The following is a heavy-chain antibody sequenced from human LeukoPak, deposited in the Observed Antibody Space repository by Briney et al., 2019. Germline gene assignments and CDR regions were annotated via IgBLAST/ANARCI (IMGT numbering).Heavy chain of an antibody. CDR3: AKSGSSRQYYFDY. J-gene: IGHJ4*02. CDR2: ISGSGGST. D-gene: IGHD1-26*01. Sequence: GGSLRLSCAASGFTFSSYAMSWVRQAPGKGLGWVSAISGSGGSTYYADSVKGRFTISRDNSKNTLYLQMNSLRAEDTAVYYCAKSGSSRQYYFDYWGQGTLVTVSS. CDR1: GFTFSSYA. V-gene: IGHV3-23*01.